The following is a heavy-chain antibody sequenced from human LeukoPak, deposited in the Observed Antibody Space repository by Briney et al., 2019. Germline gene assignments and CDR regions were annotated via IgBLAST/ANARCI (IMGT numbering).Heavy chain of an antibody. CDR1: GFTFSSYA. V-gene: IGHV3-30-3*01. D-gene: IGHD6-19*01. Sequence: GGSLRLSCAASGFTFSSYAMHWVRQAPGKGLEWVAVISYDGSNKYYADSVKGRFTISRDNSKNTLYLQMNSLRAEDTAVYYCARDPSLVAVAGPFDYWGQGTLVTVS. J-gene: IGHJ4*02. CDR3: ARDPSLVAVAGPFDY. CDR2: ISYDGSNK.